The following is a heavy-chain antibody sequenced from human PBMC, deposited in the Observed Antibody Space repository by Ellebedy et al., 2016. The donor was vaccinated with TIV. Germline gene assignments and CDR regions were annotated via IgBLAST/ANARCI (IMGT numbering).Heavy chain of an antibody. CDR1: GLAFSRSA. D-gene: IGHD5-12*01. V-gene: IGHV1-58*01. CDR2: IVGGSGKT. CDR3: VSTSISGYDH. J-gene: IGHJ5*02. Sequence: AASVKVSCKASGLAFSRSAVQWVRQTPGQRLAWIGWIVGGSGKTNYAQKVQDKVTITRDMSTGTAYNELGSLSSEDTAMYYCVSTSISGYDHWGQGTLVTVSS.